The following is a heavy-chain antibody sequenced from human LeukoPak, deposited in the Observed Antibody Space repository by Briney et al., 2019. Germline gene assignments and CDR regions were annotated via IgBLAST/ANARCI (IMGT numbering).Heavy chain of an antibody. Sequence: GGSLRLSCAASGFTISSNYMSWVRQAPGKGLEWVSVIYSGGSTYYADSVKGRFTISRDNSKNTLYLQMNSLRAEDTAVYYCARGSRSSGWFDYWGQGTLVTVSS. CDR3: ARGSRSSGWFDY. CDR1: GFTISSNY. V-gene: IGHV3-53*01. J-gene: IGHJ4*02. D-gene: IGHD6-19*01. CDR2: IYSGGST.